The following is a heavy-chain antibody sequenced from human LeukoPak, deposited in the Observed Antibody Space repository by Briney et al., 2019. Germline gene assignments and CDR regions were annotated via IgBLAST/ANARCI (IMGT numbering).Heavy chain of an antibody. D-gene: IGHD6-13*01. CDR2: ISWNSGSI. CDR3: AKDIAAAGTGWYFDL. CDR1: GFTFGSYW. J-gene: IGHJ2*01. Sequence: GGSLRLSCAASGFTFGSYWMSWVRQAPGKGLEWVSGISWNSGSIGYADSVKGRFTISRDNAKNSLYLQMNSLRAEDTALYYCAKDIAAAGTGWYFDLWGRGALVTVSS. V-gene: IGHV3-9*01.